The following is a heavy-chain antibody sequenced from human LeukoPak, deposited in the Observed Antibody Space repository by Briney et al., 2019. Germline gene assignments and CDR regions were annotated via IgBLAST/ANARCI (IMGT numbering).Heavy chain of an antibody. CDR1: RFTFSSYG. CDR3: AKQKLNTCGGDCYSLEGPPYYFDY. CDR2: ISYDGSNK. V-gene: IGHV3-30*18. Sequence: PGGSLRLSCAASRFTFSSYGMYWVRQAPGKGLEWVAVISYDGSNKYYADSVKGRFTISRDNSKNTLYLQMNSLRAEDTAVYYCAKQKLNTCGGDCYSLEGPPYYFDYWGQGTLVTVSS. D-gene: IGHD2-21*02. J-gene: IGHJ4*02.